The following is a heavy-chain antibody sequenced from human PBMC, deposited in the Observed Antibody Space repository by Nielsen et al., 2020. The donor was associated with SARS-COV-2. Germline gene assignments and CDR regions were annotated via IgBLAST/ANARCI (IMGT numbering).Heavy chain of an antibody. V-gene: IGHV1-18*01. D-gene: IGHD2-21*02. CDR3: AREGGAYCGGDCYSGWFDP. J-gene: IGHJ5*02. Sequence: ASVKVSCKASGYAFTSYGISWVRQAPGQGLEWMGWISAYNGNTNYAQKLQGRVTMTTDTSTSTAYMELRSLRSEDTAVYYCAREGGAYCGGDCYSGWFDPWGQGTLVTVSS. CDR1: GYAFTSYG. CDR2: ISAYNGNT.